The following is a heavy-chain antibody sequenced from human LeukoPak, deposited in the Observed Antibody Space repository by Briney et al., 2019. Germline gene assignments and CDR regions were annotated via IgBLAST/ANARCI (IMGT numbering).Heavy chain of an antibody. CDR3: ARGPSQGGDFWGENGMDV. CDR1: GYTFTSYD. CDR2: MNPNSGNT. J-gene: IGHJ6*02. D-gene: IGHD3-16*01. V-gene: IGHV1-8*01. Sequence: ASVKVSRKASGYTFTSYDINWVRQATGQGLEWMGWMNPNSGNTGYAQKFQGRVTMTRNTSISTAYMELSSLRSEDTAVYYCARGPSQGGDFWGENGMDVWGQGTTVTVSS.